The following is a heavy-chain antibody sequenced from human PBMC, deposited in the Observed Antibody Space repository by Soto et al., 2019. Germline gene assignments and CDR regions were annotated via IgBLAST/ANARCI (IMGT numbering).Heavy chain of an antibody. CDR2: IYYSGST. CDR1: GGSISSYY. D-gene: IGHD4-17*01. J-gene: IGHJ3*02. CDR3: ARAPGSGDYGDYGIDAFDI. V-gene: IGHV4-59*01. Sequence: SETLSLTCTVSGGSISSYYWSWIRQPPGKRLEWIGYIYYSGSTNYNPSLKSRVTISVDTSKNQFSLKLSSVTAADTAVYYCARAPGSGDYGDYGIDAFDIWGQGTMVTVSS.